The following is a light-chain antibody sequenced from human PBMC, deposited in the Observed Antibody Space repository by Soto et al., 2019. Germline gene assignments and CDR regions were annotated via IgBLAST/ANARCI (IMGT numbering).Light chain of an antibody. CDR1: QDITNF. J-gene: IGKJ1*01. CDR3: QKYNSAPRT. V-gene: IGKV1-27*01. CDR2: GAS. Sequence: GDRVTITCRASQDITNFVAWYQQKPEKVPKLLIYGASALRSGVPSRFSGSGSGTDFTLTISSLQPEDVATYFCQKYNSAPRTFVQGTKVEIK.